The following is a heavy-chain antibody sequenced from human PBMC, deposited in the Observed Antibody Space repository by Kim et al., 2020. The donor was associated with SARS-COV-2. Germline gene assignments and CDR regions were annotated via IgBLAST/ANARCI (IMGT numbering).Heavy chain of an antibody. V-gene: IGHV3-30*18. CDR2: ISYDGSNK. D-gene: IGHD6-13*01. CDR3: AKVEEIAAAGMELGYYGMDV. J-gene: IGHJ6*02. Sequence: GGSLRLSCAASGFTFSSYGMHWVRQAPGKGLEWVAVISYDGSNKYYADSVKGRFTISRDNSKNTLYLQMNSLRAEDTAVYYCAKVEEIAAAGMELGYYGMDVWGQGTTVTVSS. CDR1: GFTFSSYG.